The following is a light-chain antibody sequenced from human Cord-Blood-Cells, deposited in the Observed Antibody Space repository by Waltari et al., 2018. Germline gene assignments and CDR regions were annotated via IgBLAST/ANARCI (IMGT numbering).Light chain of an antibody. J-gene: IGKJ2*01. CDR1: QSISSY. Sequence: LYASVGDRVTITSRASQSISSYLNWYQQKPGKAPKLLIYAASSLQSGVPSRFSGSGSGTDFTLTISSLQPEDFATYYCQQSYSTPYTFGQGTKLEIK. V-gene: IGKV1-39*01. CDR2: AAS. CDR3: QQSYSTPYT.